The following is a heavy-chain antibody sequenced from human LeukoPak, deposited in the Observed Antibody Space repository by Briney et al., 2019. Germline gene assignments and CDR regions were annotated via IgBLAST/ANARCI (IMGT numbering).Heavy chain of an antibody. CDR2: IYRSGGT. CDR3: ARHDIVGSSAWIDAFDF. CDR1: GGSISSGDYY. Sequence: SQTLSLTCTVSGGSISSGDYYWSWIRQPPGKGLEWIGYIYRSGGTYYNPSLKSRVTISVDTSKNQFSLKLISVTAADTAVYYCARHDIVGSSAWIDAFDFWGQGTMVTVSS. D-gene: IGHD2-21*01. J-gene: IGHJ3*01. V-gene: IGHV4-30-4*08.